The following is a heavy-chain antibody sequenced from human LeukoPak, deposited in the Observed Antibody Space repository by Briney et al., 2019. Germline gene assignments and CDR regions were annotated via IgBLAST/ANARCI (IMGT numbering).Heavy chain of an antibody. V-gene: IGHV3-7*03. D-gene: IGHD3-10*01. CDR3: ARDVDTMVRGVPQNAFDI. CDR2: IKQDGSEK. J-gene: IGHJ3*02. CDR1: GFTFSSYW. Sequence: GGSLRLSCAASGFTFSSYWMSWVRQAPGKGLEWVANIKQDGSEKYFVDSVKGRFTISRDNAKNSLYLQMNSLRAEDTALYYCARDVDTMVRGVPQNAFDIWGQGTMVTVSS.